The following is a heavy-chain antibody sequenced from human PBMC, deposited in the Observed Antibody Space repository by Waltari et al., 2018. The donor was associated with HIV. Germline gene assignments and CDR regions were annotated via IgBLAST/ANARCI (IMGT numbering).Heavy chain of an antibody. CDR2: ISSSGNFK. CDR3: ARDSRGSTWSLNWFDP. CDR1: GFFFNSYS. Sequence: EVQLVESGGGLVKLGESLRPSCVPSGFFFNSYSMNGVRQAPGKGPDWVSSISSSGNFKHYADSVKGRFTISRDNAENSLYLQMNGLRAEDTAIYYCARDSRGSTWSLNWFDPWGQGTLVTVSS. D-gene: IGHD6-6*01. J-gene: IGHJ5*02. V-gene: IGHV3-21*02.